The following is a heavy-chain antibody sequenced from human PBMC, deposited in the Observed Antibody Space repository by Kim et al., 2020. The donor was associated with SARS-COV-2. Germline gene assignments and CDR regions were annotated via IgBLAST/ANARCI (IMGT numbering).Heavy chain of an antibody. CDR1: GGTFSSYA. V-gene: IGHV1-69*13. D-gene: IGHD1-20*01. J-gene: IGHJ6*02. CDR3: ARSGYNWNDRYYDGMDV. CDR2: IIPIFGTA. Sequence: SVKVSCKASGGTFSSYAISWVRQAPGQGLEWMGGIIPIFGTANYAQKFQGRVTITADESTSTAYMELSSLRSEDTAVYYCARSGYNWNDRYYDGMDVWGQGTTVTVSS.